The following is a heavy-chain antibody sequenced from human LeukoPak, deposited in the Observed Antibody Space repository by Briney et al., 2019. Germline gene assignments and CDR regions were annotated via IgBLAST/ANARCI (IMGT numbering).Heavy chain of an antibody. V-gene: IGHV4-39*01. CDR3: ARHFSYYYYMDV. CDR2: IYYSGST. J-gene: IGHJ6*03. Sequence: KPSETLSLTCTVSGGSISSSSYYWGWIRQPPGKGLEWIGSIYYSGSTCYNPSLKSRVTISVDTSKNQFSLKLSSVTAADTAVYYCARHFSYYYYMDVWGKGTTVTIS. CDR1: GGSISSSSYY. D-gene: IGHD2/OR15-2a*01.